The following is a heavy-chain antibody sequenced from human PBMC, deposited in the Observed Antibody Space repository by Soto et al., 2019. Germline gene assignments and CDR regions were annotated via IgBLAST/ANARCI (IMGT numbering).Heavy chain of an antibody. V-gene: IGHV2-5*02. J-gene: IGHJ1*01. CDR2: IYWDDGK. CDR1: GFSLSTSGVG. CDR3: AHLVLLWFGELSAEYFQH. Sequence: QITLKESGPTLVKPTQTLTLTCTFSGFSLSTSGVGVGWIRQPPGKALEWLALIYWDDGKRYSPSLKSRLTITKYTSKNQVVLTMTNVDPVDTATYYCAHLVLLWFGELSAEYFQHWGQGTLVTVSS. D-gene: IGHD3-10*01.